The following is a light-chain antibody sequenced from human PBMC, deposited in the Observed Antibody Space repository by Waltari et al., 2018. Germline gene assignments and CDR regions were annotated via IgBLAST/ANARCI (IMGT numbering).Light chain of an antibody. Sequence: QSALTQPASVSGSPGQSVTISCTGSSSDIATYPLVSWYPQHPGEVPKLIIHEVTKRPSGVSNRFSGSKSGSTASLTISGLQAEDEADYFCSSYAGRTTFVVFGGGTRLTVL. J-gene: IGLJ2*01. CDR1: SSDIATYPL. CDR3: SSYAGRTTFVV. CDR2: EVT. V-gene: IGLV2-23*02.